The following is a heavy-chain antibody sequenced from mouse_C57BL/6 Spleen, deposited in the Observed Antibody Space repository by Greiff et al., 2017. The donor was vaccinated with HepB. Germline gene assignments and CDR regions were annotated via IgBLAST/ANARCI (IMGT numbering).Heavy chain of an antibody. D-gene: IGHD2-1*01. V-gene: IGHV10-1*01. CDR1: GFSFNTYA. Sequence: EVKLVESGGGLVQPKGSLKLSCAASGFSFNTYAMNWVRQAPGKGLEWVARIRSKSNNYATYYADSVKDRFNISRDDSESMLYLQMNNLKTDDTAMYYCGRHGSGNYGYYAMDYWGQGTSVTVSS. J-gene: IGHJ4*01. CDR2: IRSKSNNYAT. CDR3: GRHGSGNYGYYAMDY.